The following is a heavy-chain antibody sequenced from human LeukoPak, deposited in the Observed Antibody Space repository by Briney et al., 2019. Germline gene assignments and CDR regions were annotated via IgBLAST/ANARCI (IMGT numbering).Heavy chain of an antibody. Sequence: SETLSHTCAVSGYSISSGYYWAGCRQPPGKGLEWIATINHIGRTYYNPSLKSRVTISVDTSENQFSLKLNSVTAADTAVYFCARYTGGPNFYFDSWGQGTLVTVSS. V-gene: IGHV4-38-2*01. D-gene: IGHD1-26*01. CDR2: INHIGRT. CDR3: ARYTGGPNFYFDS. J-gene: IGHJ4*02. CDR1: GYSISSGYY.